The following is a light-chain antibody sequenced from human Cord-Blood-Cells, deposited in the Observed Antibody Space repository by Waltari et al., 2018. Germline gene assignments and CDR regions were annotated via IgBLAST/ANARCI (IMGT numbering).Light chain of an antibody. V-gene: IGKV1-39*01. CDR2: AAS. Sequence: DIQLTQSPSSLSASVGDRVTITCRASQSISSHLNWYQQKPGKAPKLLIYAASSLQSGVPSMFRCSGSGTDFTLTISSLQPEDFATYYCQQSYSTPWTFGQGTKVVIK. J-gene: IGKJ1*01. CDR3: QQSYSTPWT. CDR1: QSISSH.